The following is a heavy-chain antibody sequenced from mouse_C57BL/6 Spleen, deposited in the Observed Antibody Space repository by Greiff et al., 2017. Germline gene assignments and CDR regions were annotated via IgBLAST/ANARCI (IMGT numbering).Heavy chain of an antibody. V-gene: IGHV1-81*01. CDR1: GYTFTSYG. Sequence: QVQLKQSGAELARPGASVKLSCKASGYTFTSYGISWVKQRTGQGLEWIGEIYPRSGNTYYNEKFKGKATLTADKSSSTAYMELRSLTSDDSAVYFCARCYYGSSYGAMGCWGQGASVTVSS. CDR3: ARCYYGSSYGAMGC. D-gene: IGHD1-1*01. J-gene: IGHJ4*01. CDR2: IYPRSGNT.